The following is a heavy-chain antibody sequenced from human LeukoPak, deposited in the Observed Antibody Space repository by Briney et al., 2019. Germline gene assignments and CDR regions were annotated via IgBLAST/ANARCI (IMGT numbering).Heavy chain of an antibody. V-gene: IGHV3-53*01. CDR3: ARDQATSGGGLDY. CDR2: IYTGGTT. CDR1: GFTVSGTH. D-gene: IGHD3-16*01. Sequence: GGSLRLSCAASGFTVSGTHMSWVRQAPGKGLEWVSAIYTGGTTYYSDSVEGRFTISRDKSKNTLYLQMDSLRVEDTAVYYCARDQATSGGGLDYWGQGSLVTVSS. J-gene: IGHJ4*02.